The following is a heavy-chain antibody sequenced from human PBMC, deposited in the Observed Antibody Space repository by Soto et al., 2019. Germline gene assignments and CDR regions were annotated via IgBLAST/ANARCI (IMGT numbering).Heavy chain of an antibody. J-gene: IGHJ6*02. V-gene: IGHV1-46*01. D-gene: IGHD3-9*01. CDR3: ARDGEVNYDILTGYYNYYYYGMDV. CDR1: GYTFTSYY. CDR2: INPSGGST. Sequence: ASVKVSCKASGYTFTSYYMHWVRQAPGQGLEWMGIINPSGGSTSYAQKFQGRVTMTRDTSTSTVYMELSSLRSEDTAVYYCARDGEVNYDILTGYYNYYYYGMDVWGQGTTVTVSS.